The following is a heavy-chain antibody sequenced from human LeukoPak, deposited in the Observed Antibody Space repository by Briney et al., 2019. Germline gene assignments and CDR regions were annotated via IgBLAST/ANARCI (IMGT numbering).Heavy chain of an antibody. D-gene: IGHD1-26*01. Sequence: GGSLRLSCAASGFTFDDYAMHRVRQAPGKGLEWVSGISWNSGSIGYADSVKGRFTISRDNAKNSLYLQMNSLRAEDTALYYCAKERRATGAGGIFDYWGQGTLVTVSS. J-gene: IGHJ4*02. CDR1: GFTFDDYA. CDR2: ISWNSGSI. V-gene: IGHV3-9*01. CDR3: AKERRATGAGGIFDY.